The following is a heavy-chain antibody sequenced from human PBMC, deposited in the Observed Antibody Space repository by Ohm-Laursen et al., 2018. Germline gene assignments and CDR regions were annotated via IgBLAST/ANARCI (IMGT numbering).Heavy chain of an antibody. J-gene: IGHJ6*02. V-gene: IGHV4-39*07. D-gene: IGHD2-21*02. CDR2: IYYSGST. Sequence: SETLSLTCIVSGGSISSSSYYWGWIRQPPGKGLEWIGSIYYSGSTYYNPSLKSRVTISVDTSKNQFSLKLSSVTAADTAVYYCARDDSLYGMDVWGQGTTVTVSS. CDR1: GGSISSSSYY. CDR3: ARDDSLYGMDV.